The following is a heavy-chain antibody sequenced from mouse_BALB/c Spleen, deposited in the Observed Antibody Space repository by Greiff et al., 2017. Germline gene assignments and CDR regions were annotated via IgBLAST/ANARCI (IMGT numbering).Heavy chain of an antibody. D-gene: IGHD1-1*02. V-gene: IGHV1-69*01. Sequence: QVQLQQPGAELVMPGASVKMSCKASGYTFTDYWMHWVKQRPGQGLEWIGAIDTSDSYTSYNQKFKGKATLTVDESSSTAYMQLSSLTSEDSAVYYCASPYGPGDYFDYWGQGTTLTVSS. CDR1: GYTFTDYW. CDR2: IDTSDSYT. J-gene: IGHJ2*01. CDR3: ASPYGPGDYFDY.